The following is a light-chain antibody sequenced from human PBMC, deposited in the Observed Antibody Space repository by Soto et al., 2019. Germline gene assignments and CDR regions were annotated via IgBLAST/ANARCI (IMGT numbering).Light chain of an antibody. V-gene: IGKV3-20*01. CDR1: QSVSSSY. CDR2: GAS. CDR3: QQYGSSPYSP. Sequence: EIVLTQSPGTLSLSPGERATLSCRASQSVSSSYLAWYQQKPGQAPRLLIYGASSRATGIPDRFSGSGSGTDFTLTISRLEPEDFAVYYCQQYGSSPYSPFGQGTKLEIK. J-gene: IGKJ2*01.